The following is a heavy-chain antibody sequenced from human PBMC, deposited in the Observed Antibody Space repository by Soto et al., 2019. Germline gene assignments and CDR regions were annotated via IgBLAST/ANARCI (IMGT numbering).Heavy chain of an antibody. D-gene: IGHD3-3*01. Sequence: EVQLVESGGGLVKPGGSLRLSCAASGFTFSSYSMNWVRQAPGKGLEWVSSISSSSSYIYYADSVKGRFTISRDNAKNSLYLQMNSLRAEDTAVYYCARVDFWSGYIYPPGGLDPRGQGTLVTVSS. V-gene: IGHV3-21*01. CDR3: ARVDFWSGYIYPPGGLDP. CDR2: ISSSSSYI. CDR1: GFTFSSYS. J-gene: IGHJ5*02.